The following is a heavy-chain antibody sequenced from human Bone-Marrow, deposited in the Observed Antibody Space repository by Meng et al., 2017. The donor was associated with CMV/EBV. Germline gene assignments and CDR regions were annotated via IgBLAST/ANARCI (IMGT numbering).Heavy chain of an antibody. Sequence: GESLKISCAASGFTFSSYWMSWVRQAPGKGLEWVANIKQDGSEKYYVDSVKGRFTISRDNAKNSLYLQMNSLRAEDTAVYYCAATIFGVAHGTDYWGQGTLATVSS. CDR3: AATIFGVAHGTDY. V-gene: IGHV3-7*01. CDR1: GFTFSSYW. CDR2: IKQDGSEK. J-gene: IGHJ4*02. D-gene: IGHD3-3*01.